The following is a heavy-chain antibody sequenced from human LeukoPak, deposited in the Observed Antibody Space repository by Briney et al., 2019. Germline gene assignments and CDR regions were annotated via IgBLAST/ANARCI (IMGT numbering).Heavy chain of an antibody. V-gene: IGHV1-2*02. CDR1: GYTFTSYY. CDR2: INPNSGGT. J-gene: IGHJ3*02. D-gene: IGHD5-12*01. CDR3: ARDRWLRFDAFDI. Sequence: ASVKVSCKASGYTFTSYYMHWVRQAPGQGLEWMGWINPNSGGTNYAQKFQGRVTMTRDTSISTAYMELSRLRSDDTAVYYCARDRWLRFDAFDIWGQGTMVTVSS.